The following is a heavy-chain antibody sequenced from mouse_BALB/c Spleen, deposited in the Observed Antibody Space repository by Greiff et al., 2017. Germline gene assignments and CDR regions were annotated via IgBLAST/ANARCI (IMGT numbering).Heavy chain of an antibody. D-gene: IGHD2-4*01. V-gene: IGHV5-12-2*01. Sequence: EVMLVESGGGLVQPGGSLKLSCAASGFTFSSYTMSWVRQTPEKRLEWVAYISNGGGSTYYPDTVKGRFTISRDNARNILYLQMSSLRSEDTAMYYCARDDYDVGYYAMDYWGQGTSVTVSS. CDR2: ISNGGGST. CDR1: GFTFSSYT. CDR3: ARDDYDVGYYAMDY. J-gene: IGHJ4*01.